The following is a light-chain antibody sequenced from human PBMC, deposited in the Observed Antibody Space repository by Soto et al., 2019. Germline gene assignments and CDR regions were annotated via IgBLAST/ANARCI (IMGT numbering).Light chain of an antibody. J-gene: IGKJ1*01. CDR3: QQSYSTKWT. CDR1: QSISSY. V-gene: IGKV1-39*01. Sequence: DIPMTQSPSSLSASVGDRVTITCRASQSISSYLNWYQQKPGKAPKLLIYAASSLQSGVPSRFSGSGSGTDLTLTISSLQPEDFATYYCQQSYSTKWTFGQGTKVEIK. CDR2: AAS.